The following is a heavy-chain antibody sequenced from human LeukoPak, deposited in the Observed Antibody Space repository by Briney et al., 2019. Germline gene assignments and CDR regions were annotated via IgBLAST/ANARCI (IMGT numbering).Heavy chain of an antibody. V-gene: IGHV4-4*09. CDR3: AGSGSHDAFDI. Sequence: SETLSLTCTVSGGSISSYYWSWIRQPPGKGLEWIGYIYTSGSTNYNPSLKSRVTISVDTSKNQFSLKLSSVTAADTAVYCCAGSGSHDAFDIWGQGTMVTVSS. D-gene: IGHD1-26*01. CDR2: IYTSGST. CDR1: GGSISSYY. J-gene: IGHJ3*02.